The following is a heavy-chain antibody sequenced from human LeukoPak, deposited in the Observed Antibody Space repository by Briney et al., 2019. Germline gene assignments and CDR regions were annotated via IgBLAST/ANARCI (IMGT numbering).Heavy chain of an antibody. CDR1: GYNFNSYD. CDR2: MNPNSGNT. J-gene: IGHJ4*02. Sequence: ASVKVSCKASGYNFNSYDMNWVRQATGQGLEWMGRMNPNSGNTGYAQKFQGRVTITRNTSISTAYMELSSLRSEDTAVYYCARGDNYDFWSGPPKYWGQGTPVTVSS. D-gene: IGHD3-3*01. CDR3: ARGDNYDFWSGPPKY. V-gene: IGHV1-8*03.